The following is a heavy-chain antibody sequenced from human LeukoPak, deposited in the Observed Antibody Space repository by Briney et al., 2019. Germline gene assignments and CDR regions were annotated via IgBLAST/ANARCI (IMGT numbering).Heavy chain of an antibody. CDR1: GGSISSHY. V-gene: IGHV4-59*11. Sequence: SETLSLTCTVSGGSISSHYWSWIRQPPGKGLEWIGYIYYSGSTNYNPSLKSRVTISVDTSKNQFSLKLSSVTAADTVVYYCARHCSSTSCLPFDAFDIWGQGTMVTVSS. CDR3: ARHCSSTSCLPFDAFDI. CDR2: IYYSGST. D-gene: IGHD2-2*01. J-gene: IGHJ3*02.